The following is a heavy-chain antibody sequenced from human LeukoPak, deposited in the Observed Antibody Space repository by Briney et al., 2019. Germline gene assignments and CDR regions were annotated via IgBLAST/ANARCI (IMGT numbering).Heavy chain of an antibody. J-gene: IGHJ4*02. V-gene: IGHV4-59*11. D-gene: IGHD2-2*01. CDR1: GGSISSHY. Sequence: PSETLSLTCTVSGGSISSHYWSWIRQPPGKGLEWIGYIYYSRSTNYNPSLKSRVTISVDTSKNQFSLKLSSVTAADTAVYYCARGHLPAADYWGQGTLVTVSS. CDR2: IYYSRST. CDR3: ARGHLPAADY.